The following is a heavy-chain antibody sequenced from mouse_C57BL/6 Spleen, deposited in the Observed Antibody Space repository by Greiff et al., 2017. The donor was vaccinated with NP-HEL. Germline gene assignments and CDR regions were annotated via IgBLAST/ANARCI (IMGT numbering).Heavy chain of an antibody. J-gene: IGHJ4*01. CDR2: IWRGGST. CDR1: GFSLTSYG. CDR3: ALYYGYDDYAMDY. D-gene: IGHD2-2*01. Sequence: VQLQESGPGLVQPSQSLSITCTVSGFSLTSYGVHWVRQSPGKGLEWLGVIWRGGSTDYNAAFMSRLSITKDNSKSQVFFKMNSLQADDTAIYYCALYYGYDDYAMDYWGQGTSVTVSS. V-gene: IGHV2-5*01.